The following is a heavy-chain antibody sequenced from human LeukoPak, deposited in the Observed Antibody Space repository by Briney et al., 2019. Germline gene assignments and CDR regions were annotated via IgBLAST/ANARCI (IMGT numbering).Heavy chain of an antibody. CDR1: GGSISSSSYY. CDR2: IYYSGST. J-gene: IGHJ5*02. D-gene: IGHD6-13*01. Sequence: SETLSLTCTVSGGSISSSSYYWGWIRQPPGKGLEWIGSIYYSGSTYYNPSLKSRVTISVDTSKNQFSLKLSSVTAADTAVYYCARAREAAAGTGNWFDPWGQGTLVTVPS. V-gene: IGHV4-39*01. CDR3: ARAREAAAGTGNWFDP.